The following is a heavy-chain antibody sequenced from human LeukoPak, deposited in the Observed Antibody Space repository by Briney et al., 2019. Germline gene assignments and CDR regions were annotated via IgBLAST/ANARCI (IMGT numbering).Heavy chain of an antibody. CDR3: ARETYSATYYFDY. Sequence: GGSLRLSRVASGFTFNNYWMTWIRQAPGKRLDWVANINQDGSVKYYVDSVKGRITISRDNAKSSLYLQMNSLRAEDTAVYFCARETYSATYYFDYWGQGTLVTVSS. CDR2: INQDGSVK. V-gene: IGHV3-7*01. J-gene: IGHJ4*02. D-gene: IGHD1-26*01. CDR1: GFTFNNYW.